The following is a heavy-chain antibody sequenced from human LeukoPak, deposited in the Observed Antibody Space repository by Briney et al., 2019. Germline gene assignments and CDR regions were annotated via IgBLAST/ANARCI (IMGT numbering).Heavy chain of an antibody. D-gene: IGHD3-3*02. CDR1: GFTFSTYA. Sequence: GGSLRLSCAASGFTFSTYALNWVRQAPGKGLEWVSAISDSGGAIYYADPVKGRFTMSRDNSKNSLFLQMNSLRAEDTAVYYCARIGSAAFTGYWGQGTLVTVSS. J-gene: IGHJ4*02. V-gene: IGHV3-23*01. CDR3: ARIGSAAFTGY. CDR2: ISDSGGAI.